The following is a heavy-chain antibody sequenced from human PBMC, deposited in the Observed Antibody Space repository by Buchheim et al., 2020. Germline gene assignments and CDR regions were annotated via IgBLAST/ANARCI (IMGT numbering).Heavy chain of an antibody. CDR2: IYYSGST. CDR1: GGSISNDGYF. D-gene: IGHD4-11*01. Sequence: QVQLQESGPGLLKPSQTLSLTCTVSGGSISNDGYFWSWIRQHPGKGLQWIGYIYYSGSTYYNPSLKSRVTISLDTSKNQYSLKLTSVTAADTAVYYCARDHWGPYSTGSEWFDPWGQGTL. V-gene: IGHV4-31*03. CDR3: ARDHWGPYSTGSEWFDP. J-gene: IGHJ5*02.